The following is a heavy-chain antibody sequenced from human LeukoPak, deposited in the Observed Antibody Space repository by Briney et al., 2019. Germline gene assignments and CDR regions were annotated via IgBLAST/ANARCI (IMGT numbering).Heavy chain of an antibody. CDR2: IYYGGST. Sequence: PSETLSLTCSVSGDSINSNYWSWMRQPPGKGLEWIGYIYYGGSTNYNPSLKSRVSMSVDTSKNQFSLNLSSVTAADTAVYYCARILGGCPGGRCRAHFDYWSQGTLVTVSS. CDR1: GDSINSNY. D-gene: IGHD2-15*01. CDR3: ARILGGCPGGRCRAHFDY. V-gene: IGHV4-59*01. J-gene: IGHJ4*02.